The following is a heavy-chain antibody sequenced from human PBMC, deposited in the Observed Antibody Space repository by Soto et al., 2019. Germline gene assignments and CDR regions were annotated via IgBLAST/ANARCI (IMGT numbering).Heavy chain of an antibody. CDR1: GFIFSSYE. Sequence: PGGSLRLSCATSGFIFSSYEMNWVRQAPGKGLEWVSYISSSDSAIYYADSVKGRFTISRDNAKNSLYLQMNSLRAEDTAVYYCASLEMATMQGWGQGTLVTVSS. J-gene: IGHJ4*02. CDR3: ASLEMATMQG. D-gene: IGHD3-3*01. CDR2: ISSSDSAI. V-gene: IGHV3-48*03.